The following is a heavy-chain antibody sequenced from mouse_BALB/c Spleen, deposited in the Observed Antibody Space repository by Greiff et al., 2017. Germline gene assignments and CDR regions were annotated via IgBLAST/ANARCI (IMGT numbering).Heavy chain of an antibody. V-gene: IGHV1S81*02. CDR1: GYTFTSYW. CDR3: ARKRYYYGSSYDYYAMDY. J-gene: IGHJ4*01. Sequence: VQLQQPGAELVKPGASVKLSCKASGYTFTSYWMHWVKQRPGQGLEWIGEINPSNGRTNYNEKFKSKATLTVDKSSSTAYMQLSSLTSEDSAVYYCARKRYYYGSSYDYYAMDYWGQGTSVTVSS. CDR2: INPSNGRT. D-gene: IGHD1-1*01.